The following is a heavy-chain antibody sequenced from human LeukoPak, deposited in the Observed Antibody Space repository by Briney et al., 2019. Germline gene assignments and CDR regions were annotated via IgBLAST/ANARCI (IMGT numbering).Heavy chain of an antibody. CDR3: ARDILLTGLYYYMDV. J-gene: IGHJ6*03. CDR1: GYTFTGYY. D-gene: IGHD7-27*01. CDR2: INPNSGGT. V-gene: IGHV1-2*02. Sequence: ASVKVFCKASGYTFTGYYMHCVRQAPGQGLEWMGWINPNSGGTNYAQKFQGSVTMTRDTSISTDYMELSRLRSDDTAVYYCARDILLTGLYYYMDVWGKGTTVTVSS.